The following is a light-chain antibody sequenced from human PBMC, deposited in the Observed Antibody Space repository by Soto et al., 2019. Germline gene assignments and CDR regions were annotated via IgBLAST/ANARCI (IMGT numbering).Light chain of an antibody. CDR2: EVS. J-gene: IGLJ2*01. CDR1: SSDVGGYKY. V-gene: IGLV2-14*01. Sequence: QSVLTQPASVSGSPGQSITISCTGTSSDVGGYKYVSWYQQNPGKAPILMIYEVSNRPSGVSNRFSGSKSGNTASLTISGLQAEDEADYYCSSYRSSSTPYVVFGGGTKVTVL. CDR3: SSYRSSSTPYVV.